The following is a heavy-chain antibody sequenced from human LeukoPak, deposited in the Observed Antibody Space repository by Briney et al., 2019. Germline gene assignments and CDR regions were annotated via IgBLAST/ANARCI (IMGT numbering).Heavy chain of an antibody. Sequence: PGGSLRLSCAASGFTYSSYAMSWVRQAPGKGLEWVSAISGSGGSTYYADSVKGRFTISRDNSKNTLYLQMNSLRAEDTAVYYCARDGPGYGDLSLKYYFDYWGQGTLVTVSS. CDR3: ARDGPGYGDLSLKYYFDY. CDR2: ISGSGGST. V-gene: IGHV3-23*01. J-gene: IGHJ4*02. CDR1: GFTYSSYA. D-gene: IGHD4-17*01.